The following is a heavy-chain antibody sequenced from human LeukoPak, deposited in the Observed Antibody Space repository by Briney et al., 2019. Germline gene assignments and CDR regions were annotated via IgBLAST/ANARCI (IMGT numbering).Heavy chain of an antibody. J-gene: IGHJ4*02. D-gene: IGHD3-10*01. Sequence: PSETLSLTCTVPGGSISSYYWSWIRQPPGKGLDWIGYIYYSGSTNYNPSLKSRVTISVDTSKNQFSLKLSSVTAADTAVYYCARAAMVRGVPIYYFDYWGQGTLVTVSS. CDR1: GGSISSYY. V-gene: IGHV4-59*01. CDR2: IYYSGST. CDR3: ARAAMVRGVPIYYFDY.